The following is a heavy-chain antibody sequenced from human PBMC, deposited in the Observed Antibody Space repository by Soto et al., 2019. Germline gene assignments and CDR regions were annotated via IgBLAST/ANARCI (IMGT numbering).Heavy chain of an antibody. J-gene: IGHJ6*02. Sequence: QVQLVESGGGVVQPGRSLRLSCAASGFTFSSYGMHWVRQAPGKGLEWVAVISYDGSNKYYADSVKGRFTISRDNSKNTLYLQMNSLRAEDTAVYYCAREFSTMIVVGYYYYGMDVWGQGTTVTVSS. CDR3: AREFSTMIVVGYYYYGMDV. CDR1: GFTFSSYG. CDR2: ISYDGSNK. V-gene: IGHV3-30*03. D-gene: IGHD3-22*01.